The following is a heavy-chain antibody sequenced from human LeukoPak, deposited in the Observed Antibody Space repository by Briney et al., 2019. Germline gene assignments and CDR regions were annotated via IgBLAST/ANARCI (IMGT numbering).Heavy chain of an antibody. D-gene: IGHD6-13*01. Sequence: GGSLRLSCTASGFTLGVYAMSWVRQAPGKGLEWGGFIRSKAYGGTTEYAASVKGRFTISRDDSKSIAYLQMNSLKTEDTAVYYCTRDWYALDVWGQGTTVTVSS. J-gene: IGHJ6*02. V-gene: IGHV3-49*04. CDR1: GFTLGVYA. CDR2: IRSKAYGGTT. CDR3: TRDWYALDV.